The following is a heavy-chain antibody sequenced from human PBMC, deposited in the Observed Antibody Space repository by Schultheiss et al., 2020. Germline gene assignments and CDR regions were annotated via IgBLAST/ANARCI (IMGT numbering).Heavy chain of an antibody. CDR2: IYYSGST. Sequence: SQTLSLTCAVYGGSFSGYYWSWIRQPPGKGLEWIGYIYYSGSTNYNPSLKSRVTISVDTSKNQFSLQLNSVTPEDTAVYYCARDRYGGWWHFDYWGHGSLVTVSS. J-gene: IGHJ4*01. CDR1: GGSFSGYY. D-gene: IGHD1-26*01. CDR3: ARDRYGGWWHFDY. V-gene: IGHV4-59*12.